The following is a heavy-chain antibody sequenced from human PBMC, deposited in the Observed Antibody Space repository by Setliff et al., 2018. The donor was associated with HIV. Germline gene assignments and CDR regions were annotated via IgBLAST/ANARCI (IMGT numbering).Heavy chain of an antibody. Sequence: ASETLSLTCTVSGGSISSGGYYWSWIRQHPGKGLEYIGYIYYSGSTYYNPSLKSRVTISVDTSKNQFSLRLNSVTAADTAAYYCARDGIYDYSNYVDAFDIWGQGTMVTVSS. D-gene: IGHD4-4*01. V-gene: IGHV4-31*03. J-gene: IGHJ3*02. CDR3: ARDGIYDYSNYVDAFDI. CDR1: GGSISSGGYY. CDR2: IYYSGST.